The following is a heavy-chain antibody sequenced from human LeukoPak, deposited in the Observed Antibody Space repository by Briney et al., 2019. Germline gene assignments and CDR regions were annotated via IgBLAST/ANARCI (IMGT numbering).Heavy chain of an antibody. CDR3: ARASYCSSTSCYPYYYYYMDV. D-gene: IGHD2-2*01. CDR1: RFTFSSYS. J-gene: IGHJ6*03. V-gene: IGHV3-48*01. Sequence: GGSLRLSCTASRFTFSSYSINWVRQAPGKGLEWVSYISSNSSTIYYAYSVKGPVTISRDKTKNTVYLQMNSLRAEDTVVYYCARASYCSSTSCYPYYYYYMDVWGKGTTVTVSS. CDR2: ISSNSSTI.